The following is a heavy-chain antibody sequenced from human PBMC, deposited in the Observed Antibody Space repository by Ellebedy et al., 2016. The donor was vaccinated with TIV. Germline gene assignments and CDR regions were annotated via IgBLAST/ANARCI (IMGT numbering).Heavy chain of an antibody. J-gene: IGHJ5*02. CDR1: GYTFTSYG. CDR2: ISAYNGNT. V-gene: IGHV1-18*01. Sequence: AASVKVSCKASGYTFTSYGISWVRQAPGQGLEWMGWISAYNGNTNYAQKLQGRVPMTTDTSASTAYMELSSLRSEDTAVYYCARLSRVYDSSGYNWFDPWGQGTLVTVSS. CDR3: ARLSRVYDSSGYNWFDP. D-gene: IGHD3-22*01.